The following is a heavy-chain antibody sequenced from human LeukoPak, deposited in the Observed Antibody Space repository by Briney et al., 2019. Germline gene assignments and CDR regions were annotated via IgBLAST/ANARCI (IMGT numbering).Heavy chain of an antibody. V-gene: IGHV4-59*01. J-gene: IGHJ4*02. D-gene: IGHD5-18*01. CDR3: ARVSRIQLWTTFDY. CDR1: GGSISSYY. CDR2: IYYSGIT. Sequence: SETLSLTCTVSGGSISSYYWSWIRQPPGKGLEWIGYIYYSGITNYNPSLKSRVTISVDTSKNQFSLKLSSVTAADTAVYYCARVSRIQLWTTFDYWGQGTLVTVSS.